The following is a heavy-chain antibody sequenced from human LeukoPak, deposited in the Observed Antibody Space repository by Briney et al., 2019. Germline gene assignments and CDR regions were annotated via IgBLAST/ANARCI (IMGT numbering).Heavy chain of an antibody. CDR1: GFSVSTNY. CDR2: ISSGGTT. V-gene: IGHV3-53*01. CDR3: TRDLAVRD. Sequence: SGGSLRLSCAASGFSVSTNYMSWVRQAPGKGLEWVSLISSGGTTYYADSVKGRFTISRDNSKNTLYLQMNSLRVEDTATYYCTRDLAVRDWGQGTLVTVSS. D-gene: IGHD4-23*01. J-gene: IGHJ4*02.